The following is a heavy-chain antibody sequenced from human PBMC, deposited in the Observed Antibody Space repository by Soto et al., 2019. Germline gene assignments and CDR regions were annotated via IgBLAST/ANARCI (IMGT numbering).Heavy chain of an antibody. CDR3: ARHDGDYYDSSGGFDY. D-gene: IGHD3-22*01. CDR2: IYYSGST. Sequence: PSETLSLTCTVSGGSISSSSYYWGWIRQPPGKGLEWIGSIYYSGSTYYNPSLKSRVTISVDTSKNQFSLKLSSVTAADTAVYYCARHDGDYYDSSGGFDYWGQGTLVTVSS. CDR1: GGSISSSSYY. J-gene: IGHJ4*02. V-gene: IGHV4-39*01.